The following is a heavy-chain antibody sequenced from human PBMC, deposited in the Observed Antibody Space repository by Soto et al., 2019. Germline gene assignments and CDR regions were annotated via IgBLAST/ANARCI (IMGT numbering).Heavy chain of an antibody. J-gene: IGHJ5*02. CDR3: TRERFDP. Sequence: GGSLRLSCAASGFTFSNYWMHWVRQAPGKGLVWVSCIKTDGSSTNYADSVKGRFTISRDNAKNTLYLQMNSLRVEDTAVYFCTRERFDPWGQGTLVTVSS. CDR1: GFTFSNYW. V-gene: IGHV3-74*01. CDR2: IKTDGSST.